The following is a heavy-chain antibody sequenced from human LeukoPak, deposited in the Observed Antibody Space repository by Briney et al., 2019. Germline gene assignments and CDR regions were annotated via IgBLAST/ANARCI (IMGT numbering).Heavy chain of an antibody. CDR1: GFTFSSYS. V-gene: IGHV3-23*01. Sequence: GGSLRLSCAASGFTFSSYSMNWVRQAPGKGLEWVSAISGSGGSTYYADSVKGRFTISRDNSKNTLYLQMNSLRAEDTAVYYCAKDGYYYDSSGYYSGFDYWGQGTLVTVSS. CDR2: ISGSGGST. D-gene: IGHD3-22*01. J-gene: IGHJ4*02. CDR3: AKDGYYYDSSGYYSGFDY.